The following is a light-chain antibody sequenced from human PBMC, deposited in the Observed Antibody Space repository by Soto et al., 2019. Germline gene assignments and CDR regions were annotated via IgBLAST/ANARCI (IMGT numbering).Light chain of an antibody. Sequence: DIQMTQSPSSLSASVGDRVTITCRASQSIRNDLGWYQQKPGKAPKRLIYAASTLQTGVPSRFSGTGSGTEFILTSSSLQPEDCATYYCQHHNSYLALTFGGGTKVAIK. J-gene: IGKJ4*01. CDR3: QHHNSYLALT. CDR2: AAS. CDR1: QSIRND. V-gene: IGKV1-17*01.